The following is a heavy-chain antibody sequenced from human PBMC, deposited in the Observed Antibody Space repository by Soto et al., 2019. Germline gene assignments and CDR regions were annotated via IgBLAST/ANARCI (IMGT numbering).Heavy chain of an antibody. V-gene: IGHV3-9*01. CDR2: ISWNSGSI. J-gene: IGHJ5*02. Sequence: PGGSLRLSCAASGFTFDDYAMHWGRQAPGKGLEGVSGISWNSGSIGYADSVRGRFTISRDNAKNSLYLQMNSLRAEDTALYYCAKDRQQLSLVGWFDPWGQGTLVTVSS. D-gene: IGHD6-13*01. CDR1: GFTFDDYA. CDR3: AKDRQQLSLVGWFDP.